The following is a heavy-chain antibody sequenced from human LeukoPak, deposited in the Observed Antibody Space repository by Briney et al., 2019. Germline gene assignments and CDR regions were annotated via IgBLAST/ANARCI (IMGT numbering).Heavy chain of an antibody. CDR3: AKDRSGSYYVGDY. Sequence: GGSLRLSCATSGFTFSSYAMNWDRQAPGKGLEWVSGVSGSGGSTYYADSVKGRFTIFRDNSKNTLYLQMNSLRVEDTATYFCAKDRSGSYYVGDYWGQGTLVTVSS. J-gene: IGHJ4*02. CDR1: GFTFSSYA. D-gene: IGHD1-26*01. V-gene: IGHV3-23*01. CDR2: VSGSGGST.